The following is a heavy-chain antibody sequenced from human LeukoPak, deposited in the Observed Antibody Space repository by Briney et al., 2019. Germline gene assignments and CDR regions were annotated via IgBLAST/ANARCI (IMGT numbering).Heavy chain of an antibody. CDR3: ARVYGSTDY. CDR1: GYSISGNYY. D-gene: IGHD2-2*01. Sequence: SETLSLTCAVSGYSISGNYYWGWIRQPPGKGLEWIGSIYHSGSTYYNPSLKSRVTISVDTSKNQFSLKLSSVTAADTAVYYCARVYGSTDYWGQGTLVTVSS. J-gene: IGHJ4*02. CDR2: IYHSGST. V-gene: IGHV4-38-2*01.